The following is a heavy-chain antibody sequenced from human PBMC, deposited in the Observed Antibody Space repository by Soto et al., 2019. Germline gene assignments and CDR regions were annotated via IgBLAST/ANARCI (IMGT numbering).Heavy chain of an antibody. V-gene: IGHV3-30*18. CDR3: AKAPMVTGTKTYYFDY. CDR1: GFTFSNYG. D-gene: IGHD1-20*01. Sequence: GGSLRLSCAASGFTFSNYGMHWVRQAPGKGPEWVAVISSDGSKKYYADSVKGRFTISRDDSKNTLYLQTDSLRPEDRAVYYCAKAPMVTGTKTYYFDYWGHGTMVTVSS. CDR2: ISSDGSKK. J-gene: IGHJ4*03.